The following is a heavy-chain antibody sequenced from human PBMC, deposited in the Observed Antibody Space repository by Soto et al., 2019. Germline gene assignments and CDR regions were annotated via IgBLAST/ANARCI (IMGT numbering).Heavy chain of an antibody. Sequence: SETLSLTCTVSGGSISSGDYYWSWIRQPPGKGLEWIGYIYYSGSTYYNPSLKSRVTISVDTSKNQFSLKLTSVTAADTAVYYCARHHYYDSSSPPYWGQGTLVTVS. CDR1: GGSISSGDYY. D-gene: IGHD3-22*01. CDR2: IYYSGST. J-gene: IGHJ4*02. CDR3: ARHHYYDSSSPPY. V-gene: IGHV4-30-4*01.